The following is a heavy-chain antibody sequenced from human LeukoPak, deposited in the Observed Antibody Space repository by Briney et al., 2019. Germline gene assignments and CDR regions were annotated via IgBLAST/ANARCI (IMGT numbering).Heavy chain of an antibody. CDR3: ARDSSGYQ. CDR2: RKEDGSEK. D-gene: IGHD3-22*01. Sequence: GALRLSFATSWFTFCIFLISWGRQAPGEGVEWVDNRKEDGSEKYYGDSVKGRFTISRDNAKNSLYLQMNSLRAEDTAVYYCARDSSGYQWGQGTLVTVSS. V-gene: IGHV3-7*01. CDR1: WFTFCIFL. J-gene: IGHJ4*02.